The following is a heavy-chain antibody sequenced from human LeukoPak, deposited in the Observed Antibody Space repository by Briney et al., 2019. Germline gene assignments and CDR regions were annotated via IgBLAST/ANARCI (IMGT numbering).Heavy chain of an antibody. J-gene: IGHJ6*03. Sequence: GGSLRLSCAASGFTFSDYYMSWIRQAPGKGLEWVSYISSSGSTIYYADSVKGRFTISRDNAKNSLYLQMNSLRAEDTAVYYCAREGTVTTVYYYYYMDVWGKGTTVTISS. CDR1: GFTFSDYY. CDR2: ISSSGSTI. V-gene: IGHV3-11*04. D-gene: IGHD4-17*01. CDR3: AREGTVTTVYYYYYMDV.